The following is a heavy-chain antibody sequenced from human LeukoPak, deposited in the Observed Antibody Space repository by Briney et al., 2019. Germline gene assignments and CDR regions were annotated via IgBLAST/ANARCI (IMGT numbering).Heavy chain of an antibody. J-gene: IGHJ4*02. Sequence: PGGSLRLSCTASGFTVSTNYVSWVRQAPGKGLEWVSVIYNSGRTYYAESVKDRFNISRDTSRNTVYLQMNNLGVEDTAMYYCARASWGYQFDSWGQGTLVTVSS. V-gene: IGHV3-66*01. CDR1: GFTVSTNY. CDR3: ARASWGYQFDS. D-gene: IGHD5-12*01. CDR2: IYNSGRT.